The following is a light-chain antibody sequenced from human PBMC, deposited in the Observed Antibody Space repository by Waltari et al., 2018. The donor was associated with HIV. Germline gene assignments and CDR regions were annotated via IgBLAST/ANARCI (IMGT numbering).Light chain of an antibody. CDR2: LAS. CDR3: MQALGTCGIT. V-gene: IGKV2-28*01. J-gene: IGKJ5*01. Sequence: EILLTQSPLSLSVPPGEPASISCNSSQSLIHSNGYKYLDWYLQKPGQSPQLMIYLASNRASVIPDRFSGSGSGTDFTLTISRVEAEYAGIYYCMQALGTCGITFGQGTRLETK. CDR1: QSLIHSNGYKY.